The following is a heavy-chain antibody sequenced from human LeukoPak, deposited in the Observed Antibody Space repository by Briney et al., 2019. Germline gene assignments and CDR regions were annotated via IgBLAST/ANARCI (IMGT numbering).Heavy chain of an antibody. J-gene: IGHJ4*02. CDR3: ARGNDY. CDR1: GGSISSYY. V-gene: IGHV4-59*01. CDR2: IYYSGST. Sequence: SETLSLTCTVSGGSISSYYWSWIRQPPGKGLEWIGYIYYSGSTNYNPSLKSRVTISVDTSKNQFSLKLGSVTAADTAVYYCARGNDYWGQGTLVTVSS.